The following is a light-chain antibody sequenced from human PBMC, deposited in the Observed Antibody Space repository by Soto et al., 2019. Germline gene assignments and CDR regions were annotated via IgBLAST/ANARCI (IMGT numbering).Light chain of an antibody. CDR3: SSYISSSTYV. Sequence: QSVLTQPAPASGSPGQSITISCTGTSSDVGGYNYVSWYQQHPGKAPKLMIYEVSHRPSGVSNRFSGSKSGNTASLTISGLQAEDEADYYCSSYISSSTYVFGTGTKVTVL. J-gene: IGLJ1*01. V-gene: IGLV2-14*01. CDR1: SSDVGGYNY. CDR2: EVS.